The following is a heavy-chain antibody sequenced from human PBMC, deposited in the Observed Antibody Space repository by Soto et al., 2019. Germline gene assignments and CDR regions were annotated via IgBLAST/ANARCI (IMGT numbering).Heavy chain of an antibody. CDR1: GGSVSSGSYY. CDR3: ARKGIVGATLYYYGMDV. V-gene: IGHV4-61*01. D-gene: IGHD1-26*01. CDR2: IYYSGST. Sequence: KASETLSLTCTVSGGSVSSGSYYWSWIRQPPGKGLEWIGYIYYSGSTNYNPSLKSRVTISVDTSKNQFSLKLSSVTAADTAVYYCARKGIVGATLYYYGMDVWGQGTTVTVSS. J-gene: IGHJ6*02.